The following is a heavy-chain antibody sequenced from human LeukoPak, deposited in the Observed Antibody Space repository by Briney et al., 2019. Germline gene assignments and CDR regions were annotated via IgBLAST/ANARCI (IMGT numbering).Heavy chain of an antibody. V-gene: IGHV1-8*01. CDR1: GYTFTNYD. D-gene: IGHD4-23*01. CDR2: MNPNSGNT. Sequence: ASVKVSCKASGYTFTNYDINWVRQATGQGLEWMGWMNPNSGNTGYAQRFQGRIIMTSDTSISTAYLELSSLRSEDTAVYYCASELRWQPHWGQGTLVTVSS. J-gene: IGHJ4*02. CDR3: ASELRWQPH.